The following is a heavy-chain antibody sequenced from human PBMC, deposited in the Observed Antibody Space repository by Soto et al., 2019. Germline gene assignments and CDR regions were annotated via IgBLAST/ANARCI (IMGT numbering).Heavy chain of an antibody. Sequence: QVQLVHSGAEVKKPGSSVKVSCKASGGTFSSYTISWVRQAPGQGLEWMGRIIPLRGIANYAQKFQGRVTITADKATRKAYMELSSLRSEDTAVYYCASDRGYSDIDYWCQGTLVTVSS. CDR1: GGTFSSYT. CDR3: ASDRGYSDIDY. CDR2: IIPLRGIA. J-gene: IGHJ4*02. D-gene: IGHD5-18*01. V-gene: IGHV1-69*02.